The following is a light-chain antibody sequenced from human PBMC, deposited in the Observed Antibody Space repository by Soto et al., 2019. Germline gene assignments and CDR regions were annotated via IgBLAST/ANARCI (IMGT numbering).Light chain of an antibody. Sequence: QSALTQPPSASGSPGQSVTISCTGTSSDVGGYNYVSWYQQHPGKAPTLMIYEVSKRPSGVPDRFSGSKSGNTASLPVSGLQAEDEADYYCSSYAGSNNLVFGGGTKLTVL. CDR1: SSDVGGYNY. V-gene: IGLV2-8*01. CDR2: EVS. CDR3: SSYAGSNNLV. J-gene: IGLJ2*01.